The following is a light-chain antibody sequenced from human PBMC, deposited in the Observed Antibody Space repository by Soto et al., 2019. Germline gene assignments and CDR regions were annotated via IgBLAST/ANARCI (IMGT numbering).Light chain of an antibody. CDR3: QQSDSYPYT. J-gene: IGKJ2*01. CDR2: AAS. Sequence: DIQMTQSPSSLSVSVGDRVTITCRASQSITNYLNWYQQKPGKAPKLLVYAASSLQSGVPSRLSGNVSGTDFTLAMSSLQPEDFASYYCQQSDSYPYTFGQGNKLQIK. V-gene: IGKV1-39*01. CDR1: QSITNY.